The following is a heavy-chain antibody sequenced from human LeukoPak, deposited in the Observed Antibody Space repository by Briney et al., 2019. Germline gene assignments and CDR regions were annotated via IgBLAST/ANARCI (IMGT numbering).Heavy chain of an antibody. Sequence: SETLSLTCAVYGGSFSGYYWSWIRQPPGKGLEWIGEINHSGSTNYNPSLKSRVTISVDTSKNQFSLKLSSVTAADTAAYYCARAVLNYDILTGYSNPGAFDIWGQGTMVTVSS. J-gene: IGHJ3*02. CDR1: GGSFSGYY. V-gene: IGHV4-34*01. D-gene: IGHD3-9*01. CDR3: ARAVLNYDILTGYSNPGAFDI. CDR2: INHSGST.